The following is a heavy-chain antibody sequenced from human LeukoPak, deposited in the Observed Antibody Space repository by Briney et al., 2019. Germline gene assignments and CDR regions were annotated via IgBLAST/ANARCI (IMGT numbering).Heavy chain of an antibody. Sequence: GGSLRLSCAASGFTFSSYEMNWVRQAPGKGLEWVSYISSSGSTIYYADSVKGRFTISRDNSKNTLYLQMNSLRAEDTAVYYCATHPITMVRGGNNWFDPWGQGTLVTVSS. CDR2: ISSSGSTI. CDR3: ATHPITMVRGGNNWFDP. D-gene: IGHD3-10*01. V-gene: IGHV3-48*03. J-gene: IGHJ5*02. CDR1: GFTFSSYE.